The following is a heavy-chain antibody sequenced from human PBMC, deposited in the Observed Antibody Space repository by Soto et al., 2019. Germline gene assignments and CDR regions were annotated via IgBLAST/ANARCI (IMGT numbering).Heavy chain of an antibody. CDR3: AKDLEYYYGSGSYYRNYYYYGMDV. CDR2: ISYDGSNK. CDR1: GFTFSSYG. J-gene: IGHJ6*02. V-gene: IGHV3-30*18. Sequence: GSLRLSCAASGFTFSSYGMHWVRQAPGKGLEWVAVISYDGSNKYYADSVKGRFTISRDNSKNTLYLQMNSLRAEDTAVYYCAKDLEYYYGSGSYYRNYYYYGMDVWGQGTTVTVSS. D-gene: IGHD3-10*01.